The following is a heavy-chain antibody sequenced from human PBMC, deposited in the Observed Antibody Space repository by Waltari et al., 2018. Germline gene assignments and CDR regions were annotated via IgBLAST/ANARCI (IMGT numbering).Heavy chain of an antibody. CDR2: INPNSGGT. CDR3: ARDMKPGSSSWYEYAYYYYYGMDV. CDR1: GYTFTTNG. D-gene: IGHD6-13*01. V-gene: IGHV1-2*02. Sequence: QVQLVQSGAEVKKPGASVKVSCKASGYTFTTNGISWVRQAPGQGLEWVGWINPNSGGTNYAQKFQGRVTMTRDTSISTAYMELSRLRSDDTAVYYCARDMKPGSSSWYEYAYYYYYGMDVWGQGTTVTVSS. J-gene: IGHJ6*02.